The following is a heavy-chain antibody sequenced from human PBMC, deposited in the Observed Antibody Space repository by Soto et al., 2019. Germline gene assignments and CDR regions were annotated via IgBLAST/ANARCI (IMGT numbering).Heavy chain of an antibody. V-gene: IGHV4-34*01. J-gene: IGHJ6*02. CDR1: GGSFSGYY. CDR2: INHSGST. CDR3: ARMAARYYYYYYGMDV. D-gene: IGHD6-6*01. Sequence: SETLSLTCAVYGGSFSGYYWSWIRQPPGKGLEWIGEINHSGSTNYNPSLRSRVTISVDTSKNQFSLKLSSVTAADTAVYYCARMAARYYYYYYGMDVWGQGTTVTVSS.